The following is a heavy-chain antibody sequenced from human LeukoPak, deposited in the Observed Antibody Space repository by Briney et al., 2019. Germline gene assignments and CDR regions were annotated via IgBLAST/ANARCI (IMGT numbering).Heavy chain of an antibody. CDR1: GFTFSSHG. CDR3: ARDDGGDLNDAFDI. D-gene: IGHD2-21*02. CDR2: ITRNTDYI. Sequence: GGSLRLSCAASGFTFSSHGMNWVRQAPGKGLEWVSSITRNTDYIYYADSVRGRFTISRDNAKNSLYLQMNSLRAEDTAVYYCARDDGGDLNDAFDIWGQGTMVTV. J-gene: IGHJ3*02. V-gene: IGHV3-21*06.